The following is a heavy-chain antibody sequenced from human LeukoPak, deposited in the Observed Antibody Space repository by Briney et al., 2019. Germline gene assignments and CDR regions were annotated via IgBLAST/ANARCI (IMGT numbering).Heavy chain of an antibody. CDR2: IYYSGST. Sequence: SEPLSLTCTVSGGSISSYYWSWIRQPPGKGLEWIGYIYYSGSTNYNPSLKNRVTISVDTSKNQFSLKLSSVTAADTAVYYCASSEGTVDAFDIWGQGTMVTVSS. CDR1: GGSISSYY. J-gene: IGHJ3*02. D-gene: IGHD3-10*01. V-gene: IGHV4-59*08. CDR3: ASSEGTVDAFDI.